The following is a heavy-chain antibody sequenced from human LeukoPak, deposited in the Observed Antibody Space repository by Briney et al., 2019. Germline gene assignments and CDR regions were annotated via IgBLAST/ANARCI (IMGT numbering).Heavy chain of an antibody. CDR2: IYPGDSDT. D-gene: IGHD3-22*01. CDR3: ARLSMIDTFDI. Sequence: GESLKISCQASGYSFMTYWIGWVRQMPGKGLEWMAIIYPGDSDTKYSPSVQDQVTSSADKAINAAYLHWRRLKASDTAMYYCARLSMIDTFDIWGLGTVVTVSS. V-gene: IGHV5-51*01. CDR1: GYSFMTYW. J-gene: IGHJ3*02.